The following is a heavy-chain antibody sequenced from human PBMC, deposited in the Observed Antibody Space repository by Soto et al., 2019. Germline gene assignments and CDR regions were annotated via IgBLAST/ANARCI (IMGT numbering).Heavy chain of an antibody. J-gene: IGHJ4*02. D-gene: IGHD6-19*01. CDR1: GGSISGHY. Sequence: TSETLSLTCTVSGGSISGHYWTWIRQPPGKGLEWIGYIFYSGSTNYNPSLKSRVTISVDTSKNQFSLKLSSVTAADTAVYYCARVGSSGWSPDYWGPGTLVTVSS. CDR2: IFYSGST. CDR3: ARVGSSGWSPDY. V-gene: IGHV4-59*11.